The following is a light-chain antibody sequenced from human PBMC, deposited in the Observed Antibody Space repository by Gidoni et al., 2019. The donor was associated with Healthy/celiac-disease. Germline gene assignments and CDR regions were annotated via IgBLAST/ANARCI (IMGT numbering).Light chain of an antibody. Sequence: VMTQSPISLYVTTGESASISCRSSQSLFHTNGYNYLALYLQKPGKSPQLLIYLGSHRAPGVPDRFSGSGSGTEFTLTISRVEAEYVGVSFCKQNRRAPLTFGGGTKVE. CDR3: KQNRRAPLT. V-gene: IGKV2-28*01. CDR2: LGS. J-gene: IGKJ4*01. CDR1: QSLFHTNGYNY.